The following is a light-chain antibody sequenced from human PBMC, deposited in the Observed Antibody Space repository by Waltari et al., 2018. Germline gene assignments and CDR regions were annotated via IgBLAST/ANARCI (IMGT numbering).Light chain of an antibody. CDR1: QSISSY. Sequence: DIQMTQSPSSLSASVGDRVTISCRASQSISSYLNWYQQKPGKAPKFLIYAASSLQSGVPSRFSGSGSGTDFTLTISSLQPEDVGTYYCQQTYSTPHTFGGGTKVEIK. V-gene: IGKV1-39*01. J-gene: IGKJ4*01. CDR3: QQTYSTPHT. CDR2: AAS.